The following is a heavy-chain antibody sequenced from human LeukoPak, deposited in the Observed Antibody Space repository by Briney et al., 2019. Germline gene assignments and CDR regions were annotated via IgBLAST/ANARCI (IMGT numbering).Heavy chain of an antibody. CDR1: VFTFIRYS. J-gene: IGHJ3*02. CDR3: AGLLGSWYSTFDAFDI. Sequence: GWSLRLSCAASVFTFIRYSMNWVRQAPGKGLEGVSSISSSSRYIYYADSVKGRFTISRDNAKNSLYLQMNRLRAEDTAVYYCAGLLGSWYSTFDAFDIWGQGTMVTVSS. V-gene: IGHV3-21*01. D-gene: IGHD6-13*01. CDR2: ISSSSRYI.